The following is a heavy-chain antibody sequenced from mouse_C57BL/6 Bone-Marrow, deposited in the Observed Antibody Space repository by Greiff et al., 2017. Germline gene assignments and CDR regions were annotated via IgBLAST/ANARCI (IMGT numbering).Heavy chain of an antibody. CDR2: IYPRDGST. Sequence: VQLVESGPELVKPGASVKLSCKASGYTFTSYDINWVKQRPGQGLEWIGWIYPRDGSTKYNEKFKGKATLTVDTSSSTADMELHSLASEDSAVYFCARWAVVVPYAMDYWGQGTSVTVSS. J-gene: IGHJ4*01. CDR1: GYTFTSYD. V-gene: IGHV1-85*01. D-gene: IGHD1-1*01. CDR3: ARWAVVVPYAMDY.